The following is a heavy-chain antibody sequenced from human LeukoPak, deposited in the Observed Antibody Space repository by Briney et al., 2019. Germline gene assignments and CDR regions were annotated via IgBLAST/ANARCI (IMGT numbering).Heavy chain of an antibody. V-gene: IGHV1-18*01. CDR3: VREVTMVRGVITFYHYNGMDV. CDR1: GYTFASYG. CDR2: ISAYNGYT. J-gene: IGHJ6*02. Sequence: ASVKVSCKASGYTFASYGISWVRQAPGQGLEWMGWISAYNGYTNYAQNFQGRVTMTTDASTSTAYMELRSLRSDDTAVYYCVREVTMVRGVITFYHYNGMDVWGQGTAVTVSS. D-gene: IGHD3-10*01.